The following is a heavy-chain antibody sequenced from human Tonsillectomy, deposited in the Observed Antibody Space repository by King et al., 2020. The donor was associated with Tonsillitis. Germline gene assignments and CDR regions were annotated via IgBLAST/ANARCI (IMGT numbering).Heavy chain of an antibody. CDR1: GGSVSGGANY. V-gene: IGHV4-31*03. CDR3: GRYEGGVFDL. J-gene: IGHJ5*02. Sequence: VQLQESGPGLVKPSQTLSLTCTVSGGSVSGGANYWSWIRHHPGKGLEWIGYIYDRENTYYNPSLKSRLTISVDTSKNQPSLKLSSVTGADAAVYYCGRYEGGVFDLWGQGTLVTVSS. CDR2: IYDRENT. D-gene: IGHD2-15*01.